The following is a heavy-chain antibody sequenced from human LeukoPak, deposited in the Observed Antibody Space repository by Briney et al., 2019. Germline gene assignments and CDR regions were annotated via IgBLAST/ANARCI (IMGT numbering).Heavy chain of an antibody. CDR3: VRETSTILGRPAPTFSY. CDR2: INPSGGTT. D-gene: IGHD2-2*02. V-gene: IGHV1-46*01. J-gene: IGHJ4*02. CDR1: GYTFISYY. Sequence: ASVKVSCRASGYTFISYYIHWVRQAPGQGLEWMGIINPSGGTTTYAQKFQDRVTMTRDTSTSTVYMELRSLRSEDTAVYYCVRETSTILGRPAPTFSYWGQGTLVTVSS.